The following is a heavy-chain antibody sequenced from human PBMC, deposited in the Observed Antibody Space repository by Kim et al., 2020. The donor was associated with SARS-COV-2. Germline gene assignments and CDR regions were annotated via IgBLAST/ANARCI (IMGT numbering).Heavy chain of an antibody. CDR1: GGSISGSTYY. V-gene: IGHV4-39*01. Sequence: SETLSLTCVVSGGSISGSTYYWTWIRQPPGKGLEWIGSIYYSGTTYYTPSLKSRVTISVDTSKNQFSLKLTSVTAADTAVYYCASRTGRYLYWGQGTLVSVSS. CDR3: ASRTGRYLY. D-gene: IGHD6-19*01. CDR2: IYYSGTT. J-gene: IGHJ4*02.